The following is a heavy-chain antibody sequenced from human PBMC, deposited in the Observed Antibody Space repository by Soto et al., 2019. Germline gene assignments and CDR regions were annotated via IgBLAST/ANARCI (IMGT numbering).Heavy chain of an antibody. J-gene: IGHJ6*03. D-gene: IGHD3-9*01. CDR2: IYYSGST. Sequence: SETLSLTCTVSGGSISSYYWSWIRQPPGKGLEWIGYIYYSGSTNYHPSLKSRVTISVDTSKNQSSLKLSSVTAADTAVYYCARVAGYYREYYMDVWGKGTTVTVSS. CDR1: GGSISSYY. V-gene: IGHV4-59*01. CDR3: ARVAGYYREYYMDV.